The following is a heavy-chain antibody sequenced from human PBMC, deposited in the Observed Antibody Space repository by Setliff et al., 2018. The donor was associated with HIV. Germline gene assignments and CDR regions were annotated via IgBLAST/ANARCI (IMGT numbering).Heavy chain of an antibody. J-gene: IGHJ4*02. Sequence: SETLSLTCTVSGGSISSHYWSWIRQPPGKGLEWIGSIYYSGSTNYNPSLKSRVTISVDTSKNQFSLKLSSVTAADTAVYYCARGSWKDGAQGYFFDHWGQGTLVTVSS. CDR3: ARGSWKDGAQGYFFDH. V-gene: IGHV4-59*11. CDR1: GGSISSHY. CDR2: IYYSGST. D-gene: IGHD1-1*01.